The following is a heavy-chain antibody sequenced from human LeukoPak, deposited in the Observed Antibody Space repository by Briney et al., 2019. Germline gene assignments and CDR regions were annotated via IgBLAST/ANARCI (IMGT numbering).Heavy chain of an antibody. CDR1: GGSISSSSYY. D-gene: IGHD2-15*01. Sequence: KPSETLSLTCTVSGGSISSSSYYWGWIRQPPGKGLEWIGSIYYSGSTYYNPSLKSRVTISVDTSKNQFSLKLSSVTAADTAVYYCAREKFTWLQDVLWGQGTLVTVSS. J-gene: IGHJ4*02. V-gene: IGHV4-39*07. CDR3: AREKFTWLQDVL. CDR2: IYYSGST.